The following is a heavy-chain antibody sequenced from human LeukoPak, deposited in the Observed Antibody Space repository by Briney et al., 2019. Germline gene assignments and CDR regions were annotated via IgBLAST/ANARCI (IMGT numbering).Heavy chain of an antibody. CDR1: GFTFSSYA. J-gene: IGHJ4*02. V-gene: IGHV3-23*01. CDR3: AKGRGSSWYLFDY. CDR2: ISGGGGST. Sequence: GGSLRLSCAASGFTFSSYAMHWVRQAPGKGLEWVSAISGGGGSTYYADSVKGRFTISRDNSKNTLYLQMNSLRAEDTAVYYCAKGRGSSWYLFDYWGQGTLVTVSS. D-gene: IGHD6-13*01.